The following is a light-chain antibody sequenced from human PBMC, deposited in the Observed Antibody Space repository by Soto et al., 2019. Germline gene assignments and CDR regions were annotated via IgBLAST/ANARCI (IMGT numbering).Light chain of an antibody. J-gene: IGLJ1*01. V-gene: IGLV2-14*01. Sequence: QSVLTQPASVSGSHGQSITISCTGTSSDVGGYNYVSWYQQHPGKAPKLLIYEVSNRPSGISNRFSGSKSGDTASLTISGLQAEDEADYHCGSYTSSSAYYVFGTGTKLTVL. CDR3: GSYTSSSAYYV. CDR1: SSDVGGYNY. CDR2: EVS.